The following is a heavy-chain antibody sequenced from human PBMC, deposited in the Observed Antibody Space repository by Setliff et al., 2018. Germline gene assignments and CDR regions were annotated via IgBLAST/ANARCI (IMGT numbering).Heavy chain of an antibody. D-gene: IGHD2-8*01. CDR2: IGVYTGRI. V-gene: IGHV1-18*01. CDR3: SRLVRFCTKTACQRLSGGEF. Sequence: ASVKVSCKASGYTFSESIVSWVRQAPGQGLEWMGWIGVYTGRISSAQKFQDRLTMTTEKSTNMAYMELRGLRSDDTAVYYCSRLVRFCTKTACQRLSGGEFWGQGTLVTVSS. J-gene: IGHJ4*02. CDR1: GYTFSESI.